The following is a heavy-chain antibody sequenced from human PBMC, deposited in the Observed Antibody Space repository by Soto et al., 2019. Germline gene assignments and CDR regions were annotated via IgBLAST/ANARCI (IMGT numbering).Heavy chain of an antibody. CDR3: ARPGYYGSGGVGDFDL. Sequence: QLQLQESGPGLVKPSETLSLTCTVSGGSISSSSYYWGWIRQPPGKGLEWIGSIYYSGSTYYNPSLKSRVTISVDTSKNKFSLKLSSVTAADTAVYYCARPGYYGSGGVGDFDLWGRGTLVTVSS. V-gene: IGHV4-39*01. CDR1: GGSISSSSYY. CDR2: IYYSGST. J-gene: IGHJ2*01. D-gene: IGHD3-10*01.